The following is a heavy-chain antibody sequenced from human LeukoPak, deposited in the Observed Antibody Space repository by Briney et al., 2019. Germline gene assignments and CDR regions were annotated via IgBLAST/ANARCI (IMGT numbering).Heavy chain of an antibody. J-gene: IGHJ4*02. CDR3: VTDLSFSFWD. D-gene: IGHD3-16*01. CDR2: IRAEGGDK. CDR1: GFSFSNSP. V-gene: IGHV3-7*01. Sequence: PGGSLRLSCAASGFSFSNSPMNWVRQAPGKGLEWVANIRAEGGDKYNVDSVKGRFTISRDNDMNSLYLQMNSLRVEDTAVYYCVTDLSFSFWDWGQGRPVSVSS.